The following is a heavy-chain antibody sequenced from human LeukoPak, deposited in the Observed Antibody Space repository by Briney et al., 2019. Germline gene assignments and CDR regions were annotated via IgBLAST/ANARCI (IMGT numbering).Heavy chain of an antibody. CDR2: IQNTGGT. CDR1: SASISSYY. Sequence: PSETLSLTCTVPSASISSYYWGWIRQSPGKGLEWIGYIQNTGGTNYNPSLKSRVSISKDTSKNHFSLQVRSVTAADTAVYYCVKHGSGWSFDYWGQGTLVTVSS. D-gene: IGHD6-19*01. J-gene: IGHJ4*02. V-gene: IGHV4-59*01. CDR3: VKHGSGWSFDY.